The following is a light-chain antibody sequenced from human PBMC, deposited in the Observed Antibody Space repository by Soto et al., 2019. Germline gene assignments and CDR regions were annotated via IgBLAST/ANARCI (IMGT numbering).Light chain of an antibody. CDR3: QQSYSTPPT. J-gene: IGKJ5*01. Sequence: TQSPGTLSLSPGERATLSCRASQTVRNNYLAWYQQKPGKAPKLLIYAASSLQSGVPSRFSGSGSGTDFTLTISSLQPEDFATYYCQQSYSTPPTFGQGTRLEIK. CDR2: AAS. CDR1: QTVRNNY. V-gene: IGKV1-39*01.